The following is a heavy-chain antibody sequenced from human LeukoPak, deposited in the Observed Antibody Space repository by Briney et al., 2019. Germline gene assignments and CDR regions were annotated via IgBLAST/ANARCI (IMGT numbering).Heavy chain of an antibody. CDR3: AKDQGIVGATTFDY. CDR2: IRYDGSNK. V-gene: IGHV3-30*02. Sequence: PGGSLRLSCAASGFTFSSYGMHWVRQAPGKGLEWVAFIRYDGSNKYYADSAKGRFTISRDNSKNTLYLQMNSLRAEDTAVYYCAKDQGIVGATTFDYWGQGTLVTVSS. J-gene: IGHJ4*02. D-gene: IGHD1-26*01. CDR1: GFTFSSYG.